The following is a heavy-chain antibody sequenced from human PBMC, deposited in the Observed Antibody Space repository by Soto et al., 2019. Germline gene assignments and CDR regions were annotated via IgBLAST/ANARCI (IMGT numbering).Heavy chain of an antibody. Sequence: QVQLQESGPGLVKPSETLSLTCTVSGGSISSYYWSWIRQPPGKGLEWIGYIYYSGSTNYNPSLKSRVTISVDTSKNQFSLKLSSVTAADTAVYYCARDQGGWNSPYFDYWGQGTLVTVSS. D-gene: IGHD1-7*01. V-gene: IGHV4-59*01. CDR3: ARDQGGWNSPYFDY. CDR1: GGSISSYY. CDR2: IYYSGST. J-gene: IGHJ4*02.